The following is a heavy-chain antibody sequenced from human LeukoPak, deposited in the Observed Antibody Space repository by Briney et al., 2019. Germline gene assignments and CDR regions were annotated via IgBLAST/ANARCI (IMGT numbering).Heavy chain of an antibody. J-gene: IGHJ4*02. D-gene: IGHD1-26*01. CDR2: IYYSGNT. CDR1: GGSISSYY. CDR3: ARDVGATPGYFDY. V-gene: IGHV4-59*01. Sequence: SETLSLTCTVSGGSISSYYWNWIRQPPGKGLEWSAYIYYSGNTNYNTSLKSRVTISVDTSKNQFSLKLSSVTAADTAVYYCARDVGATPGYFDYWGQGTLVTVSS.